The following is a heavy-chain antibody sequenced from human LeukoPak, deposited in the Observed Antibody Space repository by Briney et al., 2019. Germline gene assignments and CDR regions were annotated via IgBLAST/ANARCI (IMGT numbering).Heavy chain of an antibody. J-gene: IGHJ4*02. D-gene: IGHD2-2*01. CDR1: GSTVTDYV. V-gene: IGHV1-2*02. CDR3: ASANALYCSSTGCLFDY. Sequence: ASGSLCCSPAGSTVTDYVIHWGRESPRPRRGGMAGINPNSGGTYYAQTSHDRITVTRDTSISTAYMELSRLRSDDTAIYDCASANALYCSSTGCLFDYWGQGTLVTVSS. CDR2: INPNSGGT.